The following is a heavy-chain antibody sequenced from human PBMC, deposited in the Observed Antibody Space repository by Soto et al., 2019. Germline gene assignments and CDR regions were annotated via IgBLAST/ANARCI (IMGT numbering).Heavy chain of an antibody. CDR2: ISGSGGST. J-gene: IGHJ6*02. CDR3: AKNGGGGAARSYLGPSASYYYYYGMDV. Sequence: GGSLRLSCAASGFTFSSYAMSWVRQAPGKGLEWVSAISGSGGSTYYADSVKGRFTISRDNSKNTLYLQMNSLRAEDTAVYYCAKNGGGGAARSYLGPSASYYYYYGMDVWGQGTTVTVSS. CDR1: GFTFSSYA. D-gene: IGHD3-10*01. V-gene: IGHV3-23*01.